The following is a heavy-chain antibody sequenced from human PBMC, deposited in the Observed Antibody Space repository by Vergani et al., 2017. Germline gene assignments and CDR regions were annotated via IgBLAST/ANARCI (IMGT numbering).Heavy chain of an antibody. D-gene: IGHD3-16*02. CDR1: GYTFTSYA. Sequence: QVQLVQSGAEVKKPGASVKVSCKASGYTFTSYAMHWVRQAPGQRLEWMGWINAGNGNTKYSQNFQGRVTITSDTSASTAYMGLSSLRSEDTAVYYCAREAFYDYVWGSYRLRGGYYFDYWGQGTLVTVSS. CDR3: AREAFYDYVWGSYRLRGGYYFDY. V-gene: IGHV1-3*01. J-gene: IGHJ4*02. CDR2: INAGNGNT.